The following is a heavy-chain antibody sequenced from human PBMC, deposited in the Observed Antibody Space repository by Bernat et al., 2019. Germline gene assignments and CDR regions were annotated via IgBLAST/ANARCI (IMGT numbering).Heavy chain of an antibody. CDR2: INHSGST. D-gene: IGHD3-3*01. CDR1: GGSFSGYY. V-gene: IGHV4-34*01. J-gene: IGHJ2*01. Sequence: QVQLQQWGAGLLKPSETLSLTCAVYGGSFSGYYWSWIRQPPGKGLEWIGEINHSGSTNYNPSLKSRVTISVDTSKNQFSRKLRSVTAGDTAVYYWARVQRGIFKARNLWGRGTLVTVSS. CDR3: ARVQRGIFKARNL.